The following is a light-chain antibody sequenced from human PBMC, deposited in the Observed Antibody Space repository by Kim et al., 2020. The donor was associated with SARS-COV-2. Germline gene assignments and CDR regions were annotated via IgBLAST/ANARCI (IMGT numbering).Light chain of an antibody. V-gene: IGLV1-51*01. CDR3: ATWDSSLSAGV. J-gene: IGLJ3*02. CDR1: SSNIGNNY. CDR2: DNN. Sequence: QSVLTQPPSVSAAPGQKVTVSCSGSSSNIGNNYVSWYQQLPGTAPKLLIFDNNKRASGIPDRFSGSKSGTSATLGITGLQTGDEADYYCATWDSSLSAGVFGGGTQLTV.